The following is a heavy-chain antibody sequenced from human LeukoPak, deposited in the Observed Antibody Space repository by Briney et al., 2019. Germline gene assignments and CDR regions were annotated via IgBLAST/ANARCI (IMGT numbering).Heavy chain of an antibody. D-gene: IGHD2-15*01. CDR1: GFTFSSYA. Sequence: GGSLRLSCAASGFTFSSYAMNWVRQAPGKGLEWVAVISYDGSNEYYADSVKGRFTISRDNSKNTLYLQMNSLRAEDTALYYCARGCSLESCFDYWGQGTLVTVSS. CDR2: ISYDGSNE. V-gene: IGHV3-30*04. J-gene: IGHJ4*02. CDR3: ARGCSLESCFDY.